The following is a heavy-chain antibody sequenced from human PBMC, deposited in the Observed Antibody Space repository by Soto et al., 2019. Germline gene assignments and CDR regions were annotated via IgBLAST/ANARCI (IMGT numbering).Heavy chain of an antibody. V-gene: IGHV3-30-3*01. J-gene: IGHJ6*02. D-gene: IGHD2-15*01. CDR3: ARDRLGVVAATTLGLKYYYYGMDV. CDR2: ISYDGSNK. CDR1: GFTFSSYA. Sequence: GGSLRLSCAASGFTFSSYAMHWVRQAPGKGLEWVAVISYDGSNKYYADSVKGRFTISRDNSKNTLYLQMNSLRAEDTAVYYCARDRLGVVAATTLGLKYYYYGMDVWGQGTTVTVSS.